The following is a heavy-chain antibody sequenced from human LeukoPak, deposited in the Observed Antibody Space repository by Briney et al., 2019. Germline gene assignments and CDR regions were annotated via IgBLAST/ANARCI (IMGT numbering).Heavy chain of an antibody. D-gene: IGHD3-9*01. CDR3: ASATTYYDILTAYLDAFDI. CDR2: IYHSGST. CDR1: GGSISSGGYS. J-gene: IGHJ3*02. V-gene: IGHV4-30-2*01. Sequence: SETLSLTCAVSGGSISSGGYSWSWIRQPPGKGLEWIGYIYHSGSTCYNPSLKSRVTISVDRSKNQFSLKLSSVTAADTAVYYCASATTYYDILTAYLDAFDIWGQGTMVTVSS.